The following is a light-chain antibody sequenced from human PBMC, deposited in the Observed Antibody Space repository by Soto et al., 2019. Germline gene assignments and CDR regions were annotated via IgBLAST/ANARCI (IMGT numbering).Light chain of an antibody. CDR2: EAS. J-gene: IGKJ5*01. Sequence: NELTQSPSSLSASVGDRVTITCQASHDIRNDLNWYQQKSGKAPKFLIHEASTLEAGVPSRFSGSGSGTDFTFTISGLQPEDAATYYCQQYDNLPLTFGGGTRLEI. CDR1: HDIRND. V-gene: IGKV1-33*01. CDR3: QQYDNLPLT.